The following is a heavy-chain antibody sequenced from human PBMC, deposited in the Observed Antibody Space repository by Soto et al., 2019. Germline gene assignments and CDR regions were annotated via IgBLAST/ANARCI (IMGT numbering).Heavy chain of an antibody. J-gene: IGHJ4*02. Sequence: SLRLSCLASGFTLSHYAMHWVRQAPGKGLVWVSTISSNGNYKYYADSVRGRFTISRDNAKNTLYLQMNSLRAEDTAVYYCARDRSLLIGQIDYWGQGTLVTVSS. CDR3: ARDRSLLIGQIDY. CDR2: ISSNGNYK. V-gene: IGHV3-30-3*01. CDR1: GFTLSHYA.